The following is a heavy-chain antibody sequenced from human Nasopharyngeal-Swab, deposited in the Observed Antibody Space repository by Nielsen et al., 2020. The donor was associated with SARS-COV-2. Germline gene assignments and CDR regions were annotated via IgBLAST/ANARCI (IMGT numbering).Heavy chain of an antibody. Sequence: GESLKISCKVSGYSFIDYWIGWVRQMPGRGLKWMGIIYPGDSDTRYNPSFQGQVTISADNSISTAYLQWGSLKASDSAMYYCARPLAAASYYFDYWGQGTLVPSPQ. CDR1: GYSFIDYW. D-gene: IGHD6-25*01. CDR2: IYPGDSDT. V-gene: IGHV5-51*01. J-gene: IGHJ4*02. CDR3: ARPLAAASYYFDY.